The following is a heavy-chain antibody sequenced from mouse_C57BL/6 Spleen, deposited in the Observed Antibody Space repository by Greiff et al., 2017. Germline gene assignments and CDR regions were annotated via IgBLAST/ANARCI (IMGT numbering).Heavy chain of an antibody. V-gene: IGHV1-18*01. Sequence: EVKLIQSGPELVKPGASVQIPCKASGYTFTDYNMDWVKQSHGKSLEWIGDINPNNGGTNYNQKFKGKATLTVDKSSSTAYMELRSLTSEDTAVYYCAKKGYDGPFDYWGQGTTLTVSS. CDR1: GYTFTDYN. J-gene: IGHJ2*01. CDR3: AKKGYDGPFDY. CDR2: INPNNGGT. D-gene: IGHD2-3*01.